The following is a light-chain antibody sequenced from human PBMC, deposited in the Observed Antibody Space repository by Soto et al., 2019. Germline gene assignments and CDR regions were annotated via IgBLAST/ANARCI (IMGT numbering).Light chain of an antibody. J-gene: IGKJ2*01. CDR1: QTISTY. Sequence: DIQMTQSPSSLSASVGDRVTITCRASQTISTYLNWYQQKPGKAPRLQIYDASSLISGVPSRFSGSGSGTDFTITIASLQPEDFSTYYCQQSDSTPYTFGQGTKLEI. CDR3: QQSDSTPYT. V-gene: IGKV1-39*01. CDR2: DAS.